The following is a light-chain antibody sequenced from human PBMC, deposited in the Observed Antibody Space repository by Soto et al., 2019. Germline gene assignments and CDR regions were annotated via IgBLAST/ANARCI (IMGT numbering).Light chain of an antibody. Sequence: QSALTQPPSASGSPGQSVPISCTGTSSDVGDYNYVSWYQQHPGKAPKLMIYEVSKRPSGVPDRFSGSKSGNTASLTVSGLQAEDEADYYCSSYAGSLYVFGTGTKLTVL. J-gene: IGLJ1*01. V-gene: IGLV2-8*01. CDR3: SSYAGSLYV. CDR2: EVS. CDR1: SSDVGDYNY.